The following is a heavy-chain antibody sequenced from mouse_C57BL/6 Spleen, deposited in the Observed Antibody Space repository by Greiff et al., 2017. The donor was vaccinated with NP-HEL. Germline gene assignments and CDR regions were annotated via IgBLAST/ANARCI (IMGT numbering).Heavy chain of an antibody. D-gene: IGHD2-4*01. CDR3: ARYDYGCFDY. V-gene: IGHV1-82*01. Sequence: QVQLQQSGPELVKPGASVKISCKASGYAFSSSWMNWVKQRPGKGLEWIGRIYPGDGDTNYNGKFKGKATLTADKSSSTAYMQLSSLTSEDSAVYFCARYDYGCFDYWGQGTTLTVSS. J-gene: IGHJ2*01. CDR2: IYPGDGDT. CDR1: GYAFSSSW.